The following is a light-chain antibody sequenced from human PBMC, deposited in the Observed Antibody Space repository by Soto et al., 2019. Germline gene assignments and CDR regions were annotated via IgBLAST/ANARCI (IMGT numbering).Light chain of an antibody. CDR3: NSYTSSSTYV. Sequence: QSALTQPASVSGSPGQSITISCTGTSSDVGGYNYVSGYQQHPGKAPKLVIYDVSNRPSGVSNRFSGSKSGNTASLTISGLQAEDEADYYCNSYTSSSTYVFGTGTQLTV. V-gene: IGLV2-14*01. CDR1: SSDVGGYNY. CDR2: DVS. J-gene: IGLJ1*01.